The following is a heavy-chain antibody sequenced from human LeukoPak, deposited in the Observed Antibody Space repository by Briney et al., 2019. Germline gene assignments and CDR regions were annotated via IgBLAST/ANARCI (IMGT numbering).Heavy chain of an antibody. CDR3: ARAWQYGGKGGFDP. V-gene: IGHV4-59*01. CDR2: IYYSGSN. D-gene: IGHD4-23*01. CDR1: GCSISSFY. J-gene: IGHJ5*02. Sequence: SETLSLTCTGSGCSISSFYWIWIRQPPGKGLEWFGYIYYSGSNNSNPSLKSRVTISVDTSKNQFSLKLSSVTAADTAVYYCARAWQYGGKGGFDPWGEGTLVTVSS.